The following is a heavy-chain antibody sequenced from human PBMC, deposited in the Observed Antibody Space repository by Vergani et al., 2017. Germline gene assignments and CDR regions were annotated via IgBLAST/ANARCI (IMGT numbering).Heavy chain of an antibody. J-gene: IGHJ4*02. CDR3: ARALGSIVVVPAAISYFDY. CDR2: ISPSGGST. D-gene: IGHD2-2*01. Sequence: QVQLVQSGAEVKKPGASVKVSCKASGYTFTSYYMHWVRQAPGQGLEWMGIISPSGGSTSYAQKFQGRVTMTRDTSTSTVYMELSSLRSEDTAVYYCARALGSIVVVPAAISYFDYWGQGTLVTVSS. V-gene: IGHV1-46*03. CDR1: GYTFTSYY.